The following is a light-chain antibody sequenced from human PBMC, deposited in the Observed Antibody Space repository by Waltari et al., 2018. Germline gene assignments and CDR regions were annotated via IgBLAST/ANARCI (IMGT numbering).Light chain of an antibody. CDR1: SRDIGYYNT. CDR2: EVS. Sequence: QAAPTQPPAVSGSPGQSVTISCTGRSRDIGYYNTRSWYQQHPGKAPKLMCYEVSKRPSGVSDRFSGSKSGNTASLTISGLQAEDEADYYCSSYAGSNTYIFGAGTRLTVL. V-gene: IGLV2-11*01. CDR3: SSYAGSNTYI. J-gene: IGLJ1*01.